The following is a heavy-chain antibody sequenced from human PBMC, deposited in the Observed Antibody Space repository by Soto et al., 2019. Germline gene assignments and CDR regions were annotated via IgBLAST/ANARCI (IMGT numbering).Heavy chain of an antibody. D-gene: IGHD5-12*01. J-gene: IGHJ5*02. Sequence: PGGSLRLSCAASGFTFSSYAMSWVRQAPGKGLEWVSAISGSGGSTYYADSVKGRFTISRDNSTNTLYLQMNSLRAEDTAVYYCAKDFSRYSGYDPNWFDPWGQGTLVTVSS. CDR2: ISGSGGST. V-gene: IGHV3-23*01. CDR1: GFTFSSYA. CDR3: AKDFSRYSGYDPNWFDP.